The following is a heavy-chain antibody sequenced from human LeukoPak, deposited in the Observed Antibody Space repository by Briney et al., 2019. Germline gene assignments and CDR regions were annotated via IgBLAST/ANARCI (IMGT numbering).Heavy chain of an antibody. V-gene: IGHV4-59*01. Sequence: SETLSLTCTVSGGSISSYYWSWIRQPPGKGLEWIGYIYYNGGTNYNPSPRSRVTISVDTSKNHFSLRLSSVTAADTAMYYCARAGGVDTAMDANFDYWGQGTLVTDSS. CDR1: GGSISSYY. D-gene: IGHD5-18*01. J-gene: IGHJ4*02. CDR3: ARAGGVDTAMDANFDY. CDR2: IYYNGGT.